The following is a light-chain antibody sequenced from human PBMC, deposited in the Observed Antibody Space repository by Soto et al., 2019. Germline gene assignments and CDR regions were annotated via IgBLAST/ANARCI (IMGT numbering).Light chain of an antibody. V-gene: IGLV3-21*04. CDR2: YDS. CDR1: NIGSKS. Sequence: SYELTQPPSVTVAPGKTATITCGGNNIGSKSVYWYQQKPGQAPVVVIYYDSDRPSGIPERFSGSNSGNTATLTISRVEAGDEADYYCQVWDSSSDHRVFGTGTKVTVL. CDR3: QVWDSSSDHRV. J-gene: IGLJ1*01.